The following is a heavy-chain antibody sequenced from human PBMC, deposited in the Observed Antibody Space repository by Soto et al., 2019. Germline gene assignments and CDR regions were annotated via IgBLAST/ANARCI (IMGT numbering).Heavy chain of an antibody. Sequence: QAQLVQYGAEVKEPGASVKVSCKASGYTFTNYDISWVRQVTGQGLEWMGWMNPNSANTGYAQKFQGRVSMTRDTSIQTAYMELSSLRPEDTAIYYCARMATSGTLNWFDPWGQGTLVTVSS. D-gene: IGHD1-26*01. CDR1: GYTFTNYD. V-gene: IGHV1-8*02. J-gene: IGHJ5*02. CDR3: ARMATSGTLNWFDP. CDR2: MNPNSANT.